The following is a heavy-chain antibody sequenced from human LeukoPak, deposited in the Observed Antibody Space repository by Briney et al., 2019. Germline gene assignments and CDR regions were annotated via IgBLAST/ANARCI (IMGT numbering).Heavy chain of an antibody. Sequence: GGSLRLSCAASGFTVSSNYMSWVRQAPGKGLEWVSAISGSGGSTYYADSVKGRFTISRDNSKNTLYLQMNSLRAEDTAVYYCAKDSLVRNYWGQGTLVTVSS. V-gene: IGHV3-23*01. J-gene: IGHJ4*02. CDR2: ISGSGGST. D-gene: IGHD6-13*01. CDR1: GFTVSSNY. CDR3: AKDSLVRNY.